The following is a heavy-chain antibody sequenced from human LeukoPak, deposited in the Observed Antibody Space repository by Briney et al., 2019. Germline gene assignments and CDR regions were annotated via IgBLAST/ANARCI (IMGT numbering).Heavy chain of an antibody. J-gene: IGHJ4*02. CDR3: ATDLSITGTPEGLDY. D-gene: IGHD1-20*01. Sequence: ASVKVSCKVSGYTLTELSMHWVRQAPGKGLEWMGGFDPEDGETIYAQKFQGRVTMTEDTSTDTAYMELSSLRSEDTAVYYCATDLSITGTPEGLDYWGQGTLVTVSS. CDR2: FDPEDGET. V-gene: IGHV1-24*01. CDR1: GYTLTELS.